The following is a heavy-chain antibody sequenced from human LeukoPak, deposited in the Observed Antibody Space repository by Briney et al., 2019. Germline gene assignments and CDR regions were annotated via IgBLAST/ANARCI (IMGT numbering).Heavy chain of an antibody. Sequence: SETLSLTCTVSGGSISSRSYYWGWIRQPPGKGLEWIGEINHSGSTNYKPSLKSRVTISVDTSKNQFSLKLSSVTAADTAVYYCARREAWYSSRGDAFDIWGQGTMVTVSS. CDR1: GGSISSRSYY. CDR3: ARREAWYSSRGDAFDI. CDR2: INHSGST. J-gene: IGHJ3*02. D-gene: IGHD6-13*01. V-gene: IGHV4-39*07.